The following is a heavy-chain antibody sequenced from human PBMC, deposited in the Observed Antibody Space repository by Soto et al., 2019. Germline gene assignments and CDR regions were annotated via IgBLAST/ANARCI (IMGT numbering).Heavy chain of an antibody. CDR2: IKQDGSEK. CDR3: ARGYSSSFGYYYYYGMDV. V-gene: IGHV3-7*03. CDR1: GFTFSSYW. J-gene: IGHJ6*02. D-gene: IGHD6-13*01. Sequence: GGSLRLSCAASGFTFSSYWMSWVRQAPGKGLEWVANIKQDGSEKYYVDSVKGRFTIPRDNAKNSLYLQMNSLRAEDTAVYYCARGYSSSFGYYYYYGMDVWGQGTTVTVSS.